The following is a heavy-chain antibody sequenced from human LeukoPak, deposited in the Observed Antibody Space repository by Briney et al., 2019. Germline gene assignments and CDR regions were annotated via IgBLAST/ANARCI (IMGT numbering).Heavy chain of an antibody. CDR1: GYSFTSYW. D-gene: IGHD3-22*01. V-gene: IGHV5-10-1*01. CDR3: ARRGYYYDSSGLPEV. Sequence: GESLKISCKGSGYSFTSYWIGWVRQMPGKGLEWMGRIDPSDSYTNYSPSFQGHVTISADKSISTAYLQWSSLKASDTAMYYCARRGYYYDSSGLPEVWGQGTLVTVSS. J-gene: IGHJ4*02. CDR2: IDPSDSYT.